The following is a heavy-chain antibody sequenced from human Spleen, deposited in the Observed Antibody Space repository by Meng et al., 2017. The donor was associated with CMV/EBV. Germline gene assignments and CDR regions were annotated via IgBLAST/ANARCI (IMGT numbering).Heavy chain of an antibody. V-gene: IGHV1-18*01. CDR3: ARVIYGGNFGSYYYYGMDV. D-gene: IGHD1-26*01. CDR1: GGTFSSYT. J-gene: IGHJ6*02. CDR2: ISPYSGNT. Sequence: ASVKVSCKASGGTFSSYTISWVRQAPAQGLEWMGWISPYSGNTNYAQKFQDRVTMTTDTSTSTAYVELRSLRSDDTAVYHCARVIYGGNFGSYYYYGMDVWGQGTTVTVSS.